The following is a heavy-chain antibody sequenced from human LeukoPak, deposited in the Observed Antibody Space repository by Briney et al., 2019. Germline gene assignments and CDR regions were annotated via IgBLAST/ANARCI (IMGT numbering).Heavy chain of an antibody. Sequence: PSETLSLTCTVSGGSITSDYYYWSWIRQPAGKGLEWIGRIYSSGSTNYNPSLKSRVAISVDTSKNQFSLKLSSVTAADTAVYYCARSSSSHYYFDYWGQGTLVTVSS. CDR1: GGSITSDYYY. CDR3: ARSSSSHYYFDY. D-gene: IGHD6-6*01. J-gene: IGHJ4*02. CDR2: IYSSGST. V-gene: IGHV4-61*10.